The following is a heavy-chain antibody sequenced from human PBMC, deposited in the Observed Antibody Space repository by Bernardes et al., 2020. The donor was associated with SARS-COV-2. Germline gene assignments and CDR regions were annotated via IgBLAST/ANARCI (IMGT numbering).Heavy chain of an antibody. V-gene: IGHV1-18*01. CDR1: GYTFSSYG. D-gene: IGHD5-18*01. CDR2: ISAYYGTT. J-gene: IGHJ5*02. Sequence: ASVKVSCKASGYTFSSYGISWVRQAPGHGLEWMGWISAYYGTTDYAEKFQGRVTMTTDTSTSTAYMELRSLRSDDTAVYFCATGVDYCYGLGWFDTWGQGTLVIVSS. CDR3: ATGVDYCYGLGWFDT.